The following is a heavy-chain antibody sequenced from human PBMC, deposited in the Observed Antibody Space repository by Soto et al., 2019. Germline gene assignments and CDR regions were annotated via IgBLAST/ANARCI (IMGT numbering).Heavy chain of an antibody. D-gene: IGHD3-3*01. J-gene: IGHJ4*02. CDR3: ARGRLDYDFWSGYYPFDY. CDR2: ISYDGSNK. Sequence: PGGSLRLSCAASGFTFSSYGMHWVRQAPGKGLEWVAVISYDGSNKYYADSVKGRFTISRDNSKNTLYLQMNSLRAEDTAVYYCARGRLDYDFWSGYYPFDYWGQGTLVTVSS. CDR1: GFTFSSYG. V-gene: IGHV3-30*03.